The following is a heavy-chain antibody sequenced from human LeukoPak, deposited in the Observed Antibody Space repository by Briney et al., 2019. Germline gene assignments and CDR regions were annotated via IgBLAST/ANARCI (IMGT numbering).Heavy chain of an antibody. CDR1: GYTFTGYY. CDR2: INPNSGGT. Sequence: ASVKVSCKASGYTFTGYYMHWVRQAPGQGLEWMGWINPNSGGTNYAQKFQGRVTMTRDTSISTAYMELSRLRSDDTAVYYCAKDSLTWGGNWCDPWGQGTLVTVSS. V-gene: IGHV1-2*02. D-gene: IGHD7-27*01. CDR3: AKDSLTWGGNWCDP. J-gene: IGHJ5*02.